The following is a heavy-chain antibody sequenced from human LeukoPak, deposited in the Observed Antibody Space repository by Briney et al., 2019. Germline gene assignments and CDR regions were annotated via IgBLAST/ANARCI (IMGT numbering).Heavy chain of an antibody. V-gene: IGHV4-34*01. J-gene: IGHJ4*02. CDR1: GGSFSGYY. CDR2: INHSGST. CDR3: ARGRVRGVIDY. D-gene: IGHD3-10*01. Sequence: PSETPSLTCAVYGGSFSGYYWSWIRQPPGKGLEWIGEINHSGSTNYNPSLKSRVTISVDTSKNQFSLKLSSVTAADTAVYYCARGRVRGVIDYWGQGTLVTVSS.